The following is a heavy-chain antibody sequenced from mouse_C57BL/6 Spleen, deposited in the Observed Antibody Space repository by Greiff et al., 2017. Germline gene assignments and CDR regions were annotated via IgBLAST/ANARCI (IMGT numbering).Heavy chain of an antibody. CDR1: GFTFSSYT. D-gene: IGHD1-1*01. CDR3: ARHPYYGSLDY. V-gene: IGHV5-9*01. Sequence: DVQLVESGGGLVKPGGSLKLSCAASGFTFSSYTMSWVRQTPEKRLEWVATISGGGGNTYYPDSVKGRFTISRDNAKNTLYLQMSSLRSEDTALYYCARHPYYGSLDYWGQGTTLTVSS. CDR2: ISGGGGNT. J-gene: IGHJ2*01.